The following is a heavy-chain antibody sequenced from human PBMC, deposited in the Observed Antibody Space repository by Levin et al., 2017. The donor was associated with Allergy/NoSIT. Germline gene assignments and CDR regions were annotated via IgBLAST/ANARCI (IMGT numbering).Heavy chain of an antibody. Sequence: LSCAIYGLSFRCYYWCFIPPPXXKGLEWVGEITHSGSTNYNPSLKSRVTISIDTSKNQFSLKLRSVTDADTAVYYCANSGRHYCSNTSCDWLPSWFDPWGQGALVTVSS. V-gene: IGHV4-34*01. CDR2: ITHSGST. CDR1: GLSFRCYY. J-gene: IGHJ5*02. D-gene: IGHD2-2*01. CDR3: ANSGRHYCSNTSCDWLPSWFDP.